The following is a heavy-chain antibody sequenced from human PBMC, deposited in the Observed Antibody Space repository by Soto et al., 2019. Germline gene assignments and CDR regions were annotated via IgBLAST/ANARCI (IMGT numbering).Heavy chain of an antibody. V-gene: IGHV4-30-4*01. J-gene: IGHJ4*02. CDR1: GGSISSGDYY. CDR2: IYYSGST. Sequence: PSETLSLTCTVSGGSISSGDYYWSWIRQPPGKGLEWIGYIYYSGSTYYSPSLKSRVTISVDTSKNQFSLKLSSVTAADTAVYYCARDLRGYSYGYDYWGQGTLVTVSS. D-gene: IGHD5-18*01. CDR3: ARDLRGYSYGYDY.